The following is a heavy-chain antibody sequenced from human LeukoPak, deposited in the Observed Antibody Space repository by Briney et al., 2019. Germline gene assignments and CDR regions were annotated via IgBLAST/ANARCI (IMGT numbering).Heavy chain of an antibody. Sequence: GGSLRLSCAASGLTFSSYSMNWVRQAPGKGLEWVSSISSSSNYIYYADSVKGRFTISRDNADNSLYLQMNSLRAEDTAVYYCARVPHAMVRGVIITEFYFDYWGQGTLVTVSS. CDR2: ISSSSNYI. J-gene: IGHJ4*02. V-gene: IGHV3-21*01. CDR1: GLTFSSYS. D-gene: IGHD3-10*01. CDR3: ARVPHAMVRGVIITEFYFDY.